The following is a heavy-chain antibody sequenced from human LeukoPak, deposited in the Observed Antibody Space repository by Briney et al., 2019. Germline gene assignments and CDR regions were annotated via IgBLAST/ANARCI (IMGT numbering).Heavy chain of an antibody. CDR1: GASTSSYY. J-gene: IGHJ4*02. CDR3: ARDSSRTFDY. Sequence: SETLSLTCTVSGASTSSYYWSWIRQPAGKGLEWTGRIYTSGSTNYNPSLKSRVTMSVDTSKNQFSLKLSSVTAADTAVYYCARDSSRTFDYWGQGTLVTVSS. CDR2: IYTSGST. V-gene: IGHV4-4*07.